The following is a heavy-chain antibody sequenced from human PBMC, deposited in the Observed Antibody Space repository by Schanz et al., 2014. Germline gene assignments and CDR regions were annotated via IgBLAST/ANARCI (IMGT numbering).Heavy chain of an antibody. CDR1: RFTFSSYG. Sequence: QVQLVESGGGVVQPGGSLRLSCAASRFTFSSYGMHWVRQAPGKGLEWLAFIRYDGTDKNHADSIKGRFTISRDNSKNTVYLQMDSLRPEDTAVYYCAKQFLSYYFYGMDVWGQGTTVSVSS. CDR3: AKQFLSYYFYGMDV. CDR2: IRYDGTDK. V-gene: IGHV3-30*02. J-gene: IGHJ6*02.